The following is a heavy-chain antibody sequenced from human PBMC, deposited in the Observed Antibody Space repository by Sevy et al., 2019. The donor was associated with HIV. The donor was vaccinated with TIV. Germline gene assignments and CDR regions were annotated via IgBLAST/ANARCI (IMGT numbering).Heavy chain of an antibody. CDR3: ARIHAPYDSSGYADY. Sequence: GESLKISCKGSGYSFTSYWIGWVRQMPGKGLEWMGIIYPGDSDTRYSPSFQGQVTISADKSISTAYLQSSSLKASDTAMYYCARIHAPYDSSGYADYWGQGTLVTVSS. V-gene: IGHV5-51*01. D-gene: IGHD3-22*01. CDR1: GYSFTSYW. CDR2: IYPGDSDT. J-gene: IGHJ4*02.